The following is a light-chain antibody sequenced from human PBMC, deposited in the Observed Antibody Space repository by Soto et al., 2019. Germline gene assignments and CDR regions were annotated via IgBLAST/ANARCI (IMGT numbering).Light chain of an antibody. CDR1: QSLLHTNGYTY. Sequence: DIVMNQSPLSLPVTPGEPASISCRSGQSLLHTNGYTYLDWYLQKPGQSPQLLIYLGSTRASGVPDRFSGSGSGTDFTLKISRVEAEDVGVYYCMQALQTPWTFGQGTKLEIK. V-gene: IGKV2-28*01. CDR2: LGS. J-gene: IGKJ2*02. CDR3: MQALQTPWT.